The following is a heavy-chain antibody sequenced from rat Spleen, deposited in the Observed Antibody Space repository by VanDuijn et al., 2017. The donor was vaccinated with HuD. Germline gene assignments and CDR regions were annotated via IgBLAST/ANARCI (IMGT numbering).Heavy chain of an antibody. Sequence: EVQLVESGGGLVQPGRSLKLSCAASGFTFSNYYMAWVRQAPTKGLEWVASITNSGGSTYYRDSVKGRFTISRDNAKSTLYLQMDSLRSEDTATYYCTREREAIYYYSSCFDYWGQGVMVTVSS. V-gene: IGHV5S23*01. D-gene: IGHD1-2*01. CDR2: ITNSGGST. CDR1: GFTFSNYY. CDR3: TREREAIYYYSSCFDY. J-gene: IGHJ2*01.